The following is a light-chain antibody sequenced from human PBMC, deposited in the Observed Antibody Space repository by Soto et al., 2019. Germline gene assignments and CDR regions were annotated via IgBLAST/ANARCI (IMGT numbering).Light chain of an antibody. CDR3: SSYTSSSTVI. CDR1: NSDLGGSNY. V-gene: IGLV2-14*03. CDR2: DLN. J-gene: IGLJ2*01. Sequence: QSVLTQPASVSGSPGQSITISCTGSNSDLGGSNYVSWYQQHPGKAPKLMIYDLNSRPSGVSNRFSGSKSGNTASLTISGLQAEDEAHYHCSSYTSSSTVIFGGGTKVTVL.